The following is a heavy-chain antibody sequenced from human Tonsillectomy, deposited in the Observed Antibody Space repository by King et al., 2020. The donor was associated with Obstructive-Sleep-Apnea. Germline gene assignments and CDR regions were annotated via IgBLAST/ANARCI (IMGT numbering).Heavy chain of an antibody. J-gene: IGHJ4*02. V-gene: IGHV3-30*04. CDR1: GFTFSSYS. D-gene: IGHD2-8*01. CDR3: ARDRCTNGVCYPRDY. CDR2: ISYDGSNI. Sequence: VQLVESGGGVVQPGKSLRLSCAASGFTFSSYSMHWVRQAPGKGLEWVAVISYDGSNIYYADSVKGRFTISRDNSKNTRYLHMNRLRAEDTAVYYCARDRCTNGVCYPRDYWGQGTLVTVSS.